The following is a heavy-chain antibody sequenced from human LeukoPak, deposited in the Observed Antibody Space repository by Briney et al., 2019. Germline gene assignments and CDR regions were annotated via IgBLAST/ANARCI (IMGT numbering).Heavy chain of an antibody. CDR2: MNPNSGNT. D-gene: IGHD2-2*01. CDR3: ARGPRYCSSTSCSYYFDY. V-gene: IGHV1-8*01. CDR1: GYTFTSYD. Sequence: ASVKVSCKASGYTFTSYDINWVRQATGQGLEWMGWMNPNSGNTGYAQKFQGRVTMTRNTSISTAYMELSSLRSVDTAVYYCARGPRYCSSTSCSYYFDYWGQGTLVTVSS. J-gene: IGHJ4*02.